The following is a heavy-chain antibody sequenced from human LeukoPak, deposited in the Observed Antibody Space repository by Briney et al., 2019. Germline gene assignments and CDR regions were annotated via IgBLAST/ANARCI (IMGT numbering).Heavy chain of an antibody. CDR1: GGSISSYY. V-gene: IGHV4-59*01. J-gene: IGHJ5*02. D-gene: IGHD1-20*01. Sequence: SETLSLTCTVSGGSISSYYWNWIRQPPGKGLEWIGYIYYSGSTNYNPSLKSRVTISVDTSKNQFSLKLSSVTAADTAVYSCARSGVITGWFDPWGQGSLVTVSS. CDR3: ARSGVITGWFDP. CDR2: IYYSGST.